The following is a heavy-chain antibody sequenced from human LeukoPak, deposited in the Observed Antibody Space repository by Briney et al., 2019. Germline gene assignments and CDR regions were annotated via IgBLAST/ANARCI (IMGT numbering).Heavy chain of an antibody. V-gene: IGHV3-11*01. CDR3: ARGHFGLDV. J-gene: IGHJ6*02. CDR1: GFTFSDWF. CDR2: ISNSGNTI. Sequence: GGSLRLSCAASGFTFSDWFVSWIRQAPGTGLEWVSYISNSGNTIYYADSVKGRFTISRDNAKKTANLQMNSLRAEDTAIYYCARGHFGLDVWGQGTTVTVSS.